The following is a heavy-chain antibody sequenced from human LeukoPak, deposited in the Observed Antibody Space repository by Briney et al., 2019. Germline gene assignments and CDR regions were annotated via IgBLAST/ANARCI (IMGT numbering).Heavy chain of an antibody. Sequence: PGGSLRLSCAASGFAFSSYEMNWVRQAPGKGLEWVSYISTSVSTICYGDSVKGRFTISRDNAKNSLFLQMNILRAEDTAVYYCARGSDYGVGAFDIWGQGTMVTVSS. D-gene: IGHD4-17*01. CDR1: GFAFSSYE. CDR2: ISTSVSTI. CDR3: ARGSDYGVGAFDI. V-gene: IGHV3-48*03. J-gene: IGHJ3*02.